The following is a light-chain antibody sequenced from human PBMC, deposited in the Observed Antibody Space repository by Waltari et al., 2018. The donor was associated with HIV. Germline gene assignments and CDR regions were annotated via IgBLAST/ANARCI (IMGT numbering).Light chain of an antibody. Sequence: AIRMTQSPSSFSASTGDRVTIPCRASQGISSYLAWYQQKPGKAPKLLIYAASTLQSGVPSRFSGSGSGTDFTLTISCLQSEDFATYYCQQYYSYPTFGQGTRLEIK. CDR2: AAS. J-gene: IGKJ5*01. CDR1: QGISSY. V-gene: IGKV1-8*01. CDR3: QQYYSYPT.